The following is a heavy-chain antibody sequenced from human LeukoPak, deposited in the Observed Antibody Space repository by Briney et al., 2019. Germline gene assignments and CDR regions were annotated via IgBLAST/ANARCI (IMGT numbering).Heavy chain of an antibody. V-gene: IGHV3-23*01. CDR1: GFTFSSYA. CDR2: ISGSGGST. CDR3: ARAEFDYFDY. J-gene: IGHJ4*02. Sequence: GGSLRLSCAASGFTFSSYAMSWVRQAPGKGLEWVSAISGSGGSTYYADSAKGRFTISRDNSKNTLYLQMNSLRAEDTAVYYCARAEFDYFDYWGQGTLVTVSS.